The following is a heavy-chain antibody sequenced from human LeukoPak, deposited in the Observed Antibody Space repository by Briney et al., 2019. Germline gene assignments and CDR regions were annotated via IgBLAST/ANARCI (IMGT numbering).Heavy chain of an antibody. CDR2: ISSSGDRTL. J-gene: IGHJ4*02. V-gene: IGHV3-48*03. D-gene: IGHD3-22*01. Sequence: GGSLRLSCAASGFTFSSYEMIWVRQAPGQGLEWLAYISSSGDRTLYCSASMRGRFTVSRDNAKNSLYLQMNTLTVEDTAVYYCARESDGGGYRFDYWGQGSLVTVSS. CDR3: ARESDGGGYRFDY. CDR1: GFTFSSYE.